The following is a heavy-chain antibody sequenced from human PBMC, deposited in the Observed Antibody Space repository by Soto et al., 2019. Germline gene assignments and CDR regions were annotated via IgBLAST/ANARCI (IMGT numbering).Heavy chain of an antibody. V-gene: IGHV4-34*01. CDR1: GGSFSGYY. D-gene: IGHD2-8*01. Sequence: PSETLSLTCAVYGGSFSGYYWSWIRQPPGKGLEWIGEINHSGSTNYNPSLKSRVTISVDTSKNQFSLKLSSVTAADTAVYYCARGRLTVYARYGVGAYFDYWGQGTLVTVSS. J-gene: IGHJ4*02. CDR3: ARGRLTVYARYGVGAYFDY. CDR2: INHSGST.